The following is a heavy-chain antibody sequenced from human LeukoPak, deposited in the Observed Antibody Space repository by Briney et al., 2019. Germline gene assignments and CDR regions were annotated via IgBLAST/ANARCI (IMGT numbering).Heavy chain of an antibody. V-gene: IGHV3-21*01. CDR2: ISSSSTYI. D-gene: IGHD3-10*01. Sequence: PGGSLRLPCAASGFTFSSYSMNWVRQAPGKGLEWVSSISSSSTYIYYADSVKGRFTISRDNAKNSLYLQMNSLRAEDTAVFYCARNTITGYYYGMDVWGLGTLVTVSS. CDR3: ARNTITGYYYGMDV. CDR1: GFTFSSYS. J-gene: IGHJ6*02.